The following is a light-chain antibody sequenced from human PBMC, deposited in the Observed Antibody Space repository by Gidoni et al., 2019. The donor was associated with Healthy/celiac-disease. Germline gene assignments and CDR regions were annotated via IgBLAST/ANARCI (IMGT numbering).Light chain of an antibody. CDR3: QQYNNWPTWT. Sequence: EIVMTQSPATPSVSPGERATLSCRASQSLSSNLAWYQQKPGQAPRLLIYGASTRATGIPARFRGSGSGTEFTLTISSLQSEDFAVYYCQQYNNWPTWTFGQGTKVEIK. CDR2: GAS. V-gene: IGKV3-15*01. CDR1: QSLSSN. J-gene: IGKJ1*01.